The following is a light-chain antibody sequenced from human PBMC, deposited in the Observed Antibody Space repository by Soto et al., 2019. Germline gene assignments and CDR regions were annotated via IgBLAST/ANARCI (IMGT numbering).Light chain of an antibody. V-gene: IGLV2-8*01. CDR3: SSYVGTNSYV. CDR2: EVY. Sequence: QSALTQPPSASGSPGQSVTISCTGTSSDVGGYNYVSWYQQHPGKAPKLIIYEVYKRPSGVPDRFSGSKSGNTAALTVSGLQPEDEADYYCSSYVGTNSYVFGTGTKLTVL. CDR1: SSDVGGYNY. J-gene: IGLJ1*01.